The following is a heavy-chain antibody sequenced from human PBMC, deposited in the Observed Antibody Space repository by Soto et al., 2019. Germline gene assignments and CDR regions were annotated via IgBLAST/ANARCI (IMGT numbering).Heavy chain of an antibody. J-gene: IGHJ6*02. D-gene: IGHD3-3*02. V-gene: IGHV1-3*01. Sequence: QVLLVQSGAEVRKPGASVKVSCKASGFVFPHYGVHWVRLAPGQRLEWMGWINAGSGHTKYSGSFHGRDSITMDTSANTVHMELGNLTSEDLAVYYCARNIFCNTWFDNPMDAWGQGTTVTASS. CDR1: GFVFPHYG. CDR3: ARNIFCNTWFDNPMDA. CDR2: INAGSGHT.